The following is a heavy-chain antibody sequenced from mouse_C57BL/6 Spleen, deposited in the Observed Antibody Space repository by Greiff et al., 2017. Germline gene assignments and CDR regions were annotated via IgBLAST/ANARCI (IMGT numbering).Heavy chain of an antibody. V-gene: IGHV1-61*01. Sequence: QVQLQQPGAELVRPGSSVKLSCKASGYTFTSYWMDWVKQRPGQGLEWIGNIYPSDSETHYNQKFKDKATLTVDKSSSTAYMQLSSLTSEDSAVYYCARDYYGSEGVWGTGTTVTVSS. J-gene: IGHJ1*03. CDR3: ARDYYGSEGV. D-gene: IGHD1-1*01. CDR1: GYTFTSYW. CDR2: IYPSDSET.